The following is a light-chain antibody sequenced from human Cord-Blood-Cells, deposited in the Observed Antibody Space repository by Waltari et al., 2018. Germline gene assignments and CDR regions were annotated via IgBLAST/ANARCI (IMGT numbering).Light chain of an antibody. Sequence: QSALTQPASVSGSPGQSITISCTGTSSDVGSYHLFSWYQQHPGKAPNLMIYEGSKRPSGVSNRFSGSKSGNTASLTISGLQAEDEADYYCCSYAGSSTLVFGGGTKLTVL. J-gene: IGLJ2*01. CDR3: CSYAGSSTLV. V-gene: IGLV2-23*01. CDR2: EGS. CDR1: SSDVGSYHL.